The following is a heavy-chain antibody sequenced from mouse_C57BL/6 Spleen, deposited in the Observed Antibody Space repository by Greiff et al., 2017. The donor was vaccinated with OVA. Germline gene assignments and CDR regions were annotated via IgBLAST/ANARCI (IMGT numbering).Heavy chain of an antibody. CDR2: ISDGGSYT. J-gene: IGHJ4*01. Sequence: EVKVEESGGGLVKPGGSLKLSCAASGFTFSSYAMSWVRQTPEKRLEWVATISDGGSYTYYPDNVKGRFTISRDNAKNNLYLQMSHLKSEDTAMYYCARDDYYGSSLYYAMDYWGQGTSVTVSS. CDR3: ARDDYYGSSLYYAMDY. D-gene: IGHD1-1*01. CDR1: GFTFSSYA. V-gene: IGHV5-4*01.